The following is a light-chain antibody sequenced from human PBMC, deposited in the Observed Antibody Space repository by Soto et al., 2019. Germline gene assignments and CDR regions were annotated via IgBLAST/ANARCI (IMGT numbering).Light chain of an antibody. CDR3: QQRRNWPLT. V-gene: IGKV3-11*01. J-gene: IGKJ4*01. CDR2: DVS. CDR1: QSVSSY. Sequence: EIVLTQSPATLSLSPGERATLSCRASQSVSSYLAWYQQRPGQSPRLLIYDVSNRATGIPARFSGSRSREDFTLTISSLEPEDVAVYYCQQRRNWPLTFGGGTKVEIK.